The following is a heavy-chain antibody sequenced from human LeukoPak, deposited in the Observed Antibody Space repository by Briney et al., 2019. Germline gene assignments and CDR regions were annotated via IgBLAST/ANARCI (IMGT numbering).Heavy chain of an antibody. J-gene: IGHJ4*02. V-gene: IGHV1-58*01. CDR3: AVRGVIHQDLYFDY. D-gene: IGHD3-10*01. CDR2: IVVGSGNT. Sequence: SVKVSCKASGFTFTSSAVQWVRQARGQRLEWIGWIVVGSGNTNYAQKFQERVTITRDMSTSTAYMELSSLGSEDTAVYYCAVRGVIHQDLYFDYWGQGTLVTVSS. CDR1: GFTFTSSA.